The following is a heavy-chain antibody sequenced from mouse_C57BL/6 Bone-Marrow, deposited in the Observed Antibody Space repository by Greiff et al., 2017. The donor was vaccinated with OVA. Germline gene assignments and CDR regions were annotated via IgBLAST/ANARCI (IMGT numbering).Heavy chain of an antibody. CDR1: GYTFTSYG. Sequence: QVQLKQSGAELARPGASVKLSCKASGYTFTSYGISWVKQRTGQGLEWIGEIYPRSGNTYYNEKFKGKATLTADKASSTAYMELRSLTSEDSAVYFCARGYYGSRRYFDYWGQGTTLIVSS. D-gene: IGHD1-1*01. CDR2: IYPRSGNT. V-gene: IGHV1-81*01. J-gene: IGHJ2*01. CDR3: ARGYYGSRRYFDY.